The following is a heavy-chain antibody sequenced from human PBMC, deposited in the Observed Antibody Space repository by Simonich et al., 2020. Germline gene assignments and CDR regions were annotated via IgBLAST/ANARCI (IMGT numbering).Heavy chain of an antibody. CDR1: GGTFSSYA. V-gene: IGHV1-69*06. CDR3: ARTNTMRELDTMVRGVDYFDY. CDR2: ITPILGKA. J-gene: IGHJ4*02. Sequence: QVQLVQSGAEVKKPGSSVKVSCKASGGTFSSYAISWVRQAPGQGLEWTGEITPILGKAKHAQEFQGRVTITADKSTSTAYMELSSLRSEDTAVYYCARTNTMRELDTMVRGVDYFDYWGQGTLVTVSS. D-gene: IGHD3-10*01.